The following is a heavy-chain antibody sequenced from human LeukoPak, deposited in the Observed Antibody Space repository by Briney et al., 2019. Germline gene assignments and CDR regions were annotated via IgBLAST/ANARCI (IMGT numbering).Heavy chain of an antibody. V-gene: IGHV3-43*01. CDR3: AKSRSGHCSGGSCYSLDY. J-gene: IGHJ4*02. CDR2: ISWDGGST. D-gene: IGHD2-15*01. Sequence: GGSLRLSCAASGFTFDDYTMHWVRQAPGKGLEWVSLISWDGGSTYYADSVEGRFTISRDNSKNSLYLQMNSLRTEDTALYYCAKSRSGHCSGGSCYSLDYWGQGTLVTVSS. CDR1: GFTFDDYT.